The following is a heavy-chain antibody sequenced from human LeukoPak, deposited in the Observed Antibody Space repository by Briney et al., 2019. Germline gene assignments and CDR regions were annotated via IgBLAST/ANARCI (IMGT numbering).Heavy chain of an antibody. J-gene: IGHJ4*02. CDR3: ARAGTTGDFDY. CDR1: GFTVSSNY. Sequence: GGSLRLSCAASGFTVSSNYMSWVRQAPGKGLEWVSVIYSGGSTYYADSVKGRFTISRDNSKDTLYLQMNSLRAEDTAVYYCARAGTTGDFDYWGQGALVTVSS. D-gene: IGHD4-11*01. CDR2: IYSGGST. V-gene: IGHV3-53*01.